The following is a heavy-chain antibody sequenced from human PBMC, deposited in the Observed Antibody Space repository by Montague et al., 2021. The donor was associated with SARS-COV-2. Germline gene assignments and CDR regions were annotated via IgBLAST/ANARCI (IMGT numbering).Heavy chain of an antibody. D-gene: IGHD3/OR15-3a*01. CDR2: FYGGGGGA. J-gene: IGHJ4*02. Sequence: PLRLSCAATGFSFSDYAMNWVRQAPGKGLEWVSVFYGGGGGAHYADSVEGRFTISRDDSKSTLYLQMNSLRAEDTAVYYCAKDRKDYRTGLTLWGFDYWGQGTLVTVSS. CDR1: GFSFSDYA. V-gene: IGHV3-23*03. CDR3: AKDRKDYRTGLTLWGFDY.